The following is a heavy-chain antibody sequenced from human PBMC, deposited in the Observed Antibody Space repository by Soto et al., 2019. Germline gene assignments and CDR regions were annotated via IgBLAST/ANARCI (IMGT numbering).Heavy chain of an antibody. CDR3: ARDGYGDFWPNSRLDV. Sequence: QGQLVQSGAEVKKPGASVKISCKTSGYTFTSYGISWVRQAPGQGLEWMGWLSGYNGDTSYAQKFQGRGTMNTDRSTPTASMELRSLRADDTAVYYCARDGYGDFWPNSRLDVWGQGTTVTVSS. V-gene: IGHV1-18*01. D-gene: IGHD4-17*01. CDR1: GYTFTSYG. J-gene: IGHJ6*02. CDR2: LSGYNGDT.